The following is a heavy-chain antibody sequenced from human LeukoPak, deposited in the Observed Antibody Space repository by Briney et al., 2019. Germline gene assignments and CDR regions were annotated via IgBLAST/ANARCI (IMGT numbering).Heavy chain of an antibody. V-gene: IGHV4-31*03. J-gene: IGHJ6*02. CDR2: NYYSGST. CDR1: GGSISSGGYY. Sequence: SETLSLTCTVSGGSISSGGYYWSWIRQHPGKGLEWIGYNYYSGSTYYNPSLKSRVTISVDTSKNQFSLKLSSVTAADTAVYYCARERRQLVVYPYYYYGMDVWGQGTTVTVSS. CDR3: ARERRQLVVYPYYYYGMDV. D-gene: IGHD6-6*01.